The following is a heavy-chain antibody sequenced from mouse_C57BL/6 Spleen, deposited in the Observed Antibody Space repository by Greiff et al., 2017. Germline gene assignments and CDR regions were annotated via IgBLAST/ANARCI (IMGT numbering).Heavy chain of an antibody. D-gene: IGHD1-1*01. CDR3: TRSEGYGSDY. J-gene: IGHJ2*01. CDR1: GYTFTDYE. Sequence: QVQLQQSGAELVRPGASVTLSCKASGYTFTDYEMHWVKQTPVHGLEWIGAIDPETGGTAYNQKFKGKAILTADKSSSTAYMELRSLTSEDSAVYYCTRSEGYGSDYWGQGTTLTVSS. V-gene: IGHV1-15*01. CDR2: IDPETGGT.